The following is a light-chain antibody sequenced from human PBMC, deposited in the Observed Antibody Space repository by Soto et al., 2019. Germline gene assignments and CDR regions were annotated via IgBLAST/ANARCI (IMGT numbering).Light chain of an antibody. CDR2: KAS. CDR3: QQYNSYPALT. V-gene: IGKV1-5*03. Sequence: DIQMTQSPSTLSASVGDRVTITCRASQSISSWLAWYQQKPGKAPKLLIYKASSLESGVPSRFSGSGSGTEITLPISSLQPDDFATYYCQQYNSYPALTFSGGTKVEIK. CDR1: QSISSW. J-gene: IGKJ4*01.